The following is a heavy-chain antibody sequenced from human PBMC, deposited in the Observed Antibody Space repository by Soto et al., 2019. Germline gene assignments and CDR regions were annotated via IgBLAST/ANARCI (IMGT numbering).Heavy chain of an antibody. CDR2: TYYRSKWIH. Sequence: SQTLSLTCDISGDSVSSSSAAWNWIRQSPSRGLEWLGRTYYRSKWIHEYTVSMESRITINPDTSKNQFSLHIYSVTPEDTAVYYCAGVVWFRGMDVWGQGTTVAVSS. V-gene: IGHV6-1*01. CDR3: AGVVWFRGMDV. J-gene: IGHJ6*02. CDR1: GDSVSSSSAA. D-gene: IGHD3-16*01.